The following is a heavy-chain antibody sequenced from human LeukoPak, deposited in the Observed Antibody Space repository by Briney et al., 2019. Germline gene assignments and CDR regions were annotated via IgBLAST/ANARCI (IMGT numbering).Heavy chain of an antibody. CDR2: FSWNGINT. Sequence: GGSLRLSCAASGFTFDDYAMHWVRQAPGKGLEWVSLFSWNGINTHYADSVKGRFTISRDNNKDSLYLQMNSLRTEDTALYYCARDNFGTIDYWGQGTLVTVSS. CDR1: GFTFDDYA. CDR3: ARDNFGTIDY. V-gene: IGHV3-43*01. D-gene: IGHD3/OR15-3a*01. J-gene: IGHJ4*02.